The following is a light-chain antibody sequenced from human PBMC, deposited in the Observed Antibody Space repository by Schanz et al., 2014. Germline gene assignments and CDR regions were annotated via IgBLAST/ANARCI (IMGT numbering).Light chain of an antibody. J-gene: IGKJ1*01. V-gene: IGKV3-20*01. Sequence: EIVMTQSPATLSLSPGERATLSCRASQSVSSYLAWYQQKPGQAPRLLIYAASSRATGIPDRFSGSGSRTDFTLTISRLEPEDFAVYYCQQYGSSPSTFGQGTKVEI. CDR3: QQYGSSPST. CDR1: QSVSSY. CDR2: AAS.